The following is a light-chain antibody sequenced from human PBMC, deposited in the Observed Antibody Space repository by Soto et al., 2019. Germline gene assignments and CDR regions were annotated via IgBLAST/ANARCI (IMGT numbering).Light chain of an antibody. V-gene: IGKV3-15*01. J-gene: IGKJ4*01. CDR2: DTS. Sequence: EIVMTQSPSTLSGSPGERATLSCRASQSVTSNLAWYEQRPGQAPRLLIYDTSTRATGIPARISGSLYGTEFNLTISSLQSEDFAVYYCQQYNKWPLTFGGGTKVDIK. CDR1: QSVTSN. CDR3: QQYNKWPLT.